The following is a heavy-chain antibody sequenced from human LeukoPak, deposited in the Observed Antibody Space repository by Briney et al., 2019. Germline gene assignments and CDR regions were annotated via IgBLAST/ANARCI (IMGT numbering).Heavy chain of an antibody. CDR1: GYTFTSYY. CDR3: ARERRNSSGFRAFDP. D-gene: IGHD6-19*01. J-gene: IGHJ5*02. V-gene: IGHV1-46*01. CDR2: INPSGGST. Sequence: ASVKVSCKASGYTFTSYYMHWVRQAPGQGLEWMGIINPSGGSTSYVQKFQGRVTMTRDTSTSTVYMELSSLRSEDTAVYYCARERRNSSGFRAFDPWGQGTLVTVSS.